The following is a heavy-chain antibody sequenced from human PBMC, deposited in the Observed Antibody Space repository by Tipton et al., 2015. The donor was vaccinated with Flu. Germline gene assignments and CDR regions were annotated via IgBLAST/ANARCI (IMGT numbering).Heavy chain of an antibody. CDR3: ARGEVGATPADY. CDR1: GYSISSGYY. CDR2: IYHSGST. V-gene: IGHV4-38-2*01. Sequence: TLSLTCAVPGYSISSGYYWGWIRQPPGKGLEWIGSIYHSGSTYYNPSLKSRVTISVDTSKNQFSLKLSSVTAADTAVYYCARGEVGATPADYWGQGTLVTVSS. D-gene: IGHD1-26*01. J-gene: IGHJ4*02.